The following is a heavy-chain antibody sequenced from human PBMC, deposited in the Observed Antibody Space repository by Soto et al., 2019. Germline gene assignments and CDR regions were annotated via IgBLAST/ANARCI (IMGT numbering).Heavy chain of an antibody. CDR1: CGSISSYY. J-gene: IGHJ4*02. Sequence: SETLSLTCTVSCGSISSYYWSWIRQPPGKGLEWIGYIYYSGSTNYNPSLKSRVTISVDTSKNQFSLKLSSVTAADTAVYYCARARYTQYFDYWGQGTLVTVSS. CDR2: IYYSGST. CDR3: ARARYTQYFDY. D-gene: IGHD3-16*02. V-gene: IGHV4-59*01.